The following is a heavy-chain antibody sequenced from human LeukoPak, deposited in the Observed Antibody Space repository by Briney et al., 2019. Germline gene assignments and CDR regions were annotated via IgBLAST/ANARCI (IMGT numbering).Heavy chain of an antibody. V-gene: IGHV3-23*01. Sequence: GGSLRLSCAASRFTFSSYAMSWVRQAPGKGLEWVSAISGSGGSTYYADSVKGRFTISRDNSKNTLYLQMNSLRAEDTAVYYCRGLMVAAIRFDYWGQGTLVTVSS. CDR1: RFTFSSYA. CDR2: ISGSGGST. J-gene: IGHJ4*02. D-gene: IGHD2-15*01. CDR3: RGLMVAAIRFDY.